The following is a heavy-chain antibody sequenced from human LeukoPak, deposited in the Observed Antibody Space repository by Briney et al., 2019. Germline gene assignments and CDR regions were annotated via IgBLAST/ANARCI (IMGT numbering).Heavy chain of an antibody. J-gene: IGHJ5*02. CDR1: GGSISSSSYY. CDR2: IYYSGST. CDR3: ARDRYCSSTSCYRNWFDP. D-gene: IGHD2-2*01. V-gene: IGHV4-39*02. Sequence: SETLSLTCTVSGGSISSSSYYWGWIRQPPGKGLEWIGSIYYSGSTYYNPSLKSRVTISVDTSKNQFSLKLSSVTAADTAVYYCARDRYCSSTSCYRNWFDPWGQGTLVTVSS.